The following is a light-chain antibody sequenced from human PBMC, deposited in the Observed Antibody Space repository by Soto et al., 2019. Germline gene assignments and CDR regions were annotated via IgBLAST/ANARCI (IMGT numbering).Light chain of an antibody. Sequence: DIQMTQSPSSLSASVGDRVTITCRASQSISSYLNWYQQNPGKAPKLLIYAASSLQSGVPSRFSGSGSGPDFTLTISSLQHEDFATYYCQQSYRTPTFGQGTKLEIK. V-gene: IGKV1-39*01. CDR3: QQSYRTPT. J-gene: IGKJ2*01. CDR1: QSISSY. CDR2: AAS.